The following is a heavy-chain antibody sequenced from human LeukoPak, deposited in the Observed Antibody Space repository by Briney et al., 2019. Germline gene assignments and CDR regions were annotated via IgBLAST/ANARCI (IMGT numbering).Heavy chain of an antibody. Sequence: ASVKVSCKASGYTFTSYDINWVRQATGQGLEWMGWMNPNSGNTGYAQKFQGRVTMTRNTSISTAYMELSSLRSEDTAVYYCARAEITIFGEYYGMDVWGQGTTVTVSS. D-gene: IGHD3-3*01. CDR3: ARAEITIFGEYYGMDV. CDR2: MNPNSGNT. J-gene: IGHJ6*02. CDR1: GYTFTSYD. V-gene: IGHV1-8*01.